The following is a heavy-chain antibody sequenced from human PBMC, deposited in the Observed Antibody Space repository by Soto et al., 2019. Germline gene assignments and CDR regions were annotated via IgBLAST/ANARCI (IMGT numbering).Heavy chain of an antibody. CDR2: ISNDGSNP. CDR1: GFTFSNYA. CDR3: ARTGYDSSGYFVEYYFDY. D-gene: IGHD3-22*01. V-gene: IGHV3-30-3*01. Sequence: QVQLVESGGGVVQPERSLRLSCAASGFTFSNYAMHWVRQARGTGLEWVAVISNDGSNPYYADSVKGRFTISRDNSKNTLYVQMNSLRPEDTAVYYCARTGYDSSGYFVEYYFDYWGQGTLVTVSS. J-gene: IGHJ4*02.